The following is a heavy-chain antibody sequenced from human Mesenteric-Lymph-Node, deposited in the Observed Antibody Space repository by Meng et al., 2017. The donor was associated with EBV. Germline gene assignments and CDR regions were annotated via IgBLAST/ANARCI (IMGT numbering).Heavy chain of an antibody. V-gene: IGHV4-30-2*01. CDR1: GGPISRGGYS. Sequence: GLAHPSPHPFPPGVFVGGPISRGGYSETWSRRLLGNGSDGIGNIYHGGSKYYTTSLKSRVTISAERTKNQFSLKLSSVTAADTAVYYCARVETYYHGSGSYDWFDPWGQGALVTVSS. CDR3: ARVETYYHGSGSYDWFDP. CDR2: IYHGGSK. D-gene: IGHD3-10*01. J-gene: IGHJ5*02.